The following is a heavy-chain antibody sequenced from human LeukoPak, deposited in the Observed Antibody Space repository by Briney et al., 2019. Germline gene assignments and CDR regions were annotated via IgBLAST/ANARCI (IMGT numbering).Heavy chain of an antibody. V-gene: IGHV4-59*01. CDR3: ARELYSSSWSRAFDI. CDR1: GGSISSYY. D-gene: IGHD6-13*01. Sequence: SETLSLTCTVSGGSISSYYWSWIRQPAGKGLEWIGYIYDSGSTNYNPSLKSRVTISVDTSKNQSSLKLSSVTAADTAVYYCARELYSSSWSRAFDIWGQGTMVTVSS. J-gene: IGHJ3*02. CDR2: IYDSGST.